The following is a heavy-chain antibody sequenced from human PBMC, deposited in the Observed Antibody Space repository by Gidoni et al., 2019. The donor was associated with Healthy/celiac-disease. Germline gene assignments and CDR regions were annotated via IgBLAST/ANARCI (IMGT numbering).Heavy chain of an antibody. CDR2: ISSSGSTI. V-gene: IGHV3-48*03. CDR1: GFTFSSYE. CDR3: ARILRVAAAVHYDYYYYGMDV. J-gene: IGHJ6*02. Sequence: VQLVESGGGLVQPGGSLRLSCSASGFTFSSYEMNWVRQAPGKGLEWVSYISSSGSTIYYADSVKGRFTISRDNAKNSLYLQMNSLRAEDTAVYYCARILRVAAAVHYDYYYYGMDVWGQGTTVTVSS. D-gene: IGHD6-13*01.